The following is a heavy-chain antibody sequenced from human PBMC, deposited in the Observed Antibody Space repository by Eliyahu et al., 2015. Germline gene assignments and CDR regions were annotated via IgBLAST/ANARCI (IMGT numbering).Heavy chain of an antibody. CDR1: GGTFSSYA. D-gene: IGHD1-26*01. CDR2: VXPIFGTA. J-gene: IGHJ4*02. CDR3: ARVVVGATGTDYFDY. Sequence: QVQLVQSGAEVKKPGSXVKVXCKASGGTFSSYAISWVXQAPGQGLEWMGGVXPIFGTANYAQKFQGRVTITADESTSTAYMELSSLRSEDTAVYYCARVVVGATGTDYFDYWGQGTLVTVSS. V-gene: IGHV1-69*01.